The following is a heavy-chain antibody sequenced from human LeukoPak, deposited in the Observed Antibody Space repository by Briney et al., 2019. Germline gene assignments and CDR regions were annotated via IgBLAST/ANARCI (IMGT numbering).Heavy chain of an antibody. CDR2: ISGRGGVT. CDR3: AKDYSSSSLEAFDI. CDR1: GLNFSNFA. Sequence: GGSLRLSCVVSGLNFSNFAMNWVRQAPGKGLEWVSAISGRGGVTYYADSVKGRFTISRDNSRNTLYLQMDSLSAGDTAIYYCAKDYSSSSLEAFDIWGQGTMVTVSS. J-gene: IGHJ3*02. V-gene: IGHV3-23*01. D-gene: IGHD6-6*01.